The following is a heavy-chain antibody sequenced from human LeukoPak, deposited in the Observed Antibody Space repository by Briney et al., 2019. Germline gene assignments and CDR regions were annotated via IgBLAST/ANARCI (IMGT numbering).Heavy chain of an antibody. CDR1: GFTFSSYA. CDR2: ITGSGGST. J-gene: IGHJ4*02. CDR3: TRDSPPDY. V-gene: IGHV3-23*01. Sequence: GSLRLSCAASGFTFSSYAMNWVRQAPGKGLEWVSAITGSGGSTYYADSVKGRFTVSRDNAKNSLYLQMNSLRAEDTAIYYCTRDSPPDYWGQGTLVTVSS.